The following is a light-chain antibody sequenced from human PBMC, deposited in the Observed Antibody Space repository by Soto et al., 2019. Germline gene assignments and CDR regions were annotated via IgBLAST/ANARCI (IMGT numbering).Light chain of an antibody. CDR3: QQYGSSPSLT. CDR1: QSVNSNY. V-gene: IGKV3-20*01. Sequence: EIVLTQSPGTLCLSPGERATLPCGASQSVNSNYLAWYQQKPGQPPRVLIHDASSRATGIPDRFSGSWSGTDFTLTISRLEPEDFAVYYCQQYGSSPSLTFGGGTKVDIK. J-gene: IGKJ4*01. CDR2: DAS.